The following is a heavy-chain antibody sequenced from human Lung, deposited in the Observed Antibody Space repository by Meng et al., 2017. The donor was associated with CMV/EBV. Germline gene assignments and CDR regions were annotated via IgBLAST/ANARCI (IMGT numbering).Heavy chain of an antibody. D-gene: IGHD4-17*01. J-gene: IGHJ5*02. CDR3: ARTNYGDYNWFDP. CDR1: GGSISSGGFY. Sequence: QVQLQESGPGLVKPSQTLSLRCTVSGGSISSGGFYWSWIRQHPGKGLEWIGYIYYSGSTYYNPSLRSRVAISIDTSKNQFSLKLTSVTAADTAVYFCARTNYGDYNWFDPWGQGTLVTVSS. V-gene: IGHV4-31*03. CDR2: IYYSGST.